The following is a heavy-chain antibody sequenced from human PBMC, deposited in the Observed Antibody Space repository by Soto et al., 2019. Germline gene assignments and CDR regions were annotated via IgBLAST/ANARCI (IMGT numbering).Heavy chain of an antibody. CDR1: GFTFSSYV. CDR3: ANGELRTASWFDP. J-gene: IGHJ5*02. V-gene: IGHV3-23*01. D-gene: IGHD1-7*01. Sequence: EVQLLESGGGLVQPGGSLRLSCAASGFTFSSYVMSWVRQAPGKGLEWVSAISGSGGSTYYADSVQGRFTISRDNSKNTLYLQMNSLRAEDTAVYYCANGELRTASWFDPWGQGTLVTVSS. CDR2: ISGSGGST.